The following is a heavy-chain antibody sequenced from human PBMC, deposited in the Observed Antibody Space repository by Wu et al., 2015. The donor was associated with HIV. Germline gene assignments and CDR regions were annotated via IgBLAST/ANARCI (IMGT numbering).Heavy chain of an antibody. CDR1: GGTFSSFA. Sequence: QVQLVQSGAEVKKPGSSVKVSCTASGGTFSSFAISWVRQAPGQGLEWMGRIIPLFRTTNYAQEFQGRVTITADESTSTAFMELSSLRSEDTAVYYCARGPYSYGSGSYYLDYWGPGNXRSPSP. J-gene: IGHJ4*02. V-gene: IGHV1-69*18. CDR2: IIPLFRTT. CDR3: ARGPYSYGSGSYYLDY. D-gene: IGHD3-10*01.